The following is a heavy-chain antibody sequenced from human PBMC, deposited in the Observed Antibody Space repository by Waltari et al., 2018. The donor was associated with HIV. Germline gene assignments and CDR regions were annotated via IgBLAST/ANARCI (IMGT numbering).Heavy chain of an antibody. CDR1: GFTVSSNY. CDR2: IYSGGST. V-gene: IGHV3-53*01. CDR3: ARVPKYYYDSSGPINYGMDV. Sequence: EVQLVASGGGLIQPGGSLRLSCAASGFTVSSNYMSWVRQAPGKGLEWVSVIYSGGSTYYADSVKGRFTISRDNSKNTLYLQMNSLRAEDTAVYYCARVPKYYYDSSGPINYGMDVWGQGTTVTVSS. D-gene: IGHD3-22*01. J-gene: IGHJ6*02.